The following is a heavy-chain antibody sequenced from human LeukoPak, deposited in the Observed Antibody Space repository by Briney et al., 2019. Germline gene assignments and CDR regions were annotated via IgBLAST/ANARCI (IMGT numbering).Heavy chain of an antibody. CDR1: GYTLTSYP. J-gene: IGHJ4*02. CDR3: ARGYDYGDYVGDFDY. Sequence: ASVKVSCKASGYTLTSYPISWVRQAPGQGLEWMGWITTYNGNTNYAQKLQGRVTMTTDTSTSTAYMDLRGLRSDDTAVYYCARGYDYGDYVGDFDYWGQGTLVTVSS. D-gene: IGHD4-17*01. V-gene: IGHV1-18*01. CDR2: ITTYNGNT.